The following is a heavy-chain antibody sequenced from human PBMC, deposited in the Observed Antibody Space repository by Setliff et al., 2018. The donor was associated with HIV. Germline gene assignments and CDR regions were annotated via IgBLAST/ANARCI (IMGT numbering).Heavy chain of an antibody. D-gene: IGHD6-6*01. Sequence: PGGSLRLSCSGSGFSFGSFSLHWVRQAPGKGLEWISSINSDGSSTSYADSVKGRFTISRDNAKNTLYLQMNSLRAEDTAVYYCALTPYSSSSLSYWGQGTLVTVSS. J-gene: IGHJ4*02. CDR3: ALTPYSSSSLSY. CDR2: INSDGSST. V-gene: IGHV3-74*01. CDR1: GFSFGSFS.